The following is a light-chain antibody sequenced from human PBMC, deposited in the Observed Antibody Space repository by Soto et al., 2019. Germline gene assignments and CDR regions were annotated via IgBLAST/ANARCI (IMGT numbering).Light chain of an antibody. CDR1: NIASKN. J-gene: IGLJ2*01. Sequence: SYELTQPLSVSVALGQTATITCGGNNIASKNVHWYQQKPGQAPVMLIYRDSRRPSGTPERISGSNSGNMATLTISRAQGGDEADYYCQVWDYRPAFHVVFGGGTKLTVL. CDR3: QVWDYRPAFHVV. CDR2: RDS. V-gene: IGLV3-9*01.